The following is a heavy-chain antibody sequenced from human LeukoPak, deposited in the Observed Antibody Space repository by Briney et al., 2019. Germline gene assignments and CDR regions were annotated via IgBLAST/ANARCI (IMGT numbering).Heavy chain of an antibody. V-gene: IGHV3-30*04. CDR1: GFTFSSYA. Sequence: PGRSLRLSCAASGFTFSSYAMHWVRQAPGKGLEWVAVISYDGSNKYYADSVKGRFTISRDNSKNTLYLQMNSLRAEDTAVYYCARGRGIVVPKPWVWGQGTLVTVSS. D-gene: IGHD3-22*01. CDR3: ARGRGIVVPKPWV. CDR2: ISYDGSNK. J-gene: IGHJ4*02.